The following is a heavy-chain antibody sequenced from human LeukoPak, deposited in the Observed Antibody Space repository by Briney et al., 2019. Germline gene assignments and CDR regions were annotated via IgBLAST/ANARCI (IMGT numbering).Heavy chain of an antibody. V-gene: IGHV4-34*01. CDR2: INHSGST. D-gene: IGHD2-15*01. J-gene: IGHJ4*02. Sequence: ETLSLTCAVYGGSFSGYYWSWIRQPPGKGLEWIGEINHSGSTNYNPSLKSRVTISVDTSKNQFSLKLSSVTAADTAVYYCARRDCSGGSCYDYWGQGTLVTVSS. CDR1: GGSFSGYY. CDR3: ARRDCSGGSCYDY.